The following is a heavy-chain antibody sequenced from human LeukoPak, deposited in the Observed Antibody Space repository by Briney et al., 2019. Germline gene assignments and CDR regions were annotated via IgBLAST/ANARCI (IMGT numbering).Heavy chain of an antibody. J-gene: IGHJ4*02. CDR2: ISYDGSSQ. CDR1: GFTFSDYA. D-gene: IGHD5-18*01. V-gene: IGHV3-30-3*01. CDR3: ARPQGGRQLWLHFDY. Sequence: GRSLSLSCAASGFTFSDYAIHWVRQAPGKGLEWVSAISYDGSSQYYADSLKGRFTISRDNSRNTVYLQMNSLRVEDSAVYYCARPQGGRQLWLHFDYWGQGTLVTVSS.